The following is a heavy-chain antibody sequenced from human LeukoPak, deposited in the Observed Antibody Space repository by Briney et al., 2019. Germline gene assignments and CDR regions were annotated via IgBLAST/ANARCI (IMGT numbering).Heavy chain of an antibody. Sequence: GGSLRLSCAASGFTVSTSYMSWVRQAPGKGLEWVSTIFSGSNTYYPDSVKGRFTISRDNSENTLYLQMNSLRVEDTAVYFCARELTWHYYEYWGQGTLVTVSS. J-gene: IGHJ4*02. D-gene: IGHD2-21*02. V-gene: IGHV3-53*01. CDR3: ARELTWHYYEY. CDR2: IFSGSNT. CDR1: GFTVSTSY.